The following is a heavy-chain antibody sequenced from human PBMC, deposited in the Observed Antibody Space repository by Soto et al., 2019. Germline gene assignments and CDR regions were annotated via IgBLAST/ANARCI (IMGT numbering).Heavy chain of an antibody. CDR1: GGTFSTLA. CDR3: ARAPYEDYAVPEPNYFDS. J-gene: IGHJ4*02. V-gene: IGHV1-69*01. D-gene: IGHD4-17*01. Sequence: QVQLVQSGTEVKKPGSSVKVSCKASGGTFSTLAVSWVRQAPGQGLEWMGGIIPIFGRPVYAQKFQGRVTITADESTSIVYMELSSLSSEYTAVYYCARAPYEDYAVPEPNYFDSWGQGNLVPVSS. CDR2: IIPIFGRP.